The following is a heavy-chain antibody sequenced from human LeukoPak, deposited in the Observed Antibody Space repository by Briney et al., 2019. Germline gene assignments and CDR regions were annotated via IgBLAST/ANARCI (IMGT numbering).Heavy chain of an antibody. CDR2: INPNSGGT. J-gene: IGHJ4*02. D-gene: IGHD6-13*01. CDR1: GYTFTGYY. Sequence: ASVKVSCKASGYTFTGYYMHWVRQAPGQGLEGMGWINPNSGGTNYAQKFQGRVTMTRDTSISTAYMELSRLRSDDTAVYYCARGPSIAAAGTYYWGQGTLVTVSS. CDR3: ARGPSIAAAGTYY. V-gene: IGHV1-2*02.